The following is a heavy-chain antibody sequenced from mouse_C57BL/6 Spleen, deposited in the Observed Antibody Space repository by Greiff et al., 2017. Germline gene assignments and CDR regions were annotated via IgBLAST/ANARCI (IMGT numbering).Heavy chain of an antibody. J-gene: IGHJ4*01. CDR3: ARDSNYDAMDY. D-gene: IGHD2-5*01. CDR1: GYTFTSYW. CDR2: FYPGSGST. V-gene: IGHV1-55*01. Sequence: VQLQQPGAELVKPGASVKMSCKASGYTFTSYWITWVKQRPGQGLEWIGDFYPGSGSTNYNEKFKSKATLTVDTSSSTAYMQLSSLTSEASAVYYCARDSNYDAMDYWGQGTSVTVSS.